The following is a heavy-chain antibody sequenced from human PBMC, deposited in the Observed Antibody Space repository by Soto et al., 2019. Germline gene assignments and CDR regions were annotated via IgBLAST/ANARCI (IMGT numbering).Heavy chain of an antibody. V-gene: IGHV1-46*01. Sequence: ASVKVSCKASGYTFTSYYMHWVRQAPGQGLEWMGIINPSGGSTSYAQKFQGRVTMTRDTSTSTVYMELSSLRSEDTAVYYCATRLVYDFWSGYYTDYWGQGTLVTVSS. D-gene: IGHD3-3*01. CDR2: INPSGGST. CDR3: ATRLVYDFWSGYYTDY. CDR1: GYTFTSYY. J-gene: IGHJ4*02.